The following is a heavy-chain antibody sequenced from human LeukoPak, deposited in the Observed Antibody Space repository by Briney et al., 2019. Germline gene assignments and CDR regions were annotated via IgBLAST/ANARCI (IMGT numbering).Heavy chain of an antibody. J-gene: IGHJ4*02. V-gene: IGHV3-7*03. CDR1: GFSFSSYL. Sequence: GGSLRLSCAASGFSFSSYLMSWGRQAPGKGLEWVANIKQDGSEKYDVDSVKGRFTISRDNAKNSLYLQMNSLRAEDTALYYCAKDMGSVAGTRPLDYWGQGPLVTVSS. CDR2: IKQDGSEK. D-gene: IGHD6-19*01. CDR3: AKDMGSVAGTRPLDY.